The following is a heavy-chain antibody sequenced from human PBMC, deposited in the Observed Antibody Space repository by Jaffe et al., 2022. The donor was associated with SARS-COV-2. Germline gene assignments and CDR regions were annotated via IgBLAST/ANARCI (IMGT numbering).Heavy chain of an antibody. CDR3: AKDLRFGEHTALYYMDV. J-gene: IGHJ6*03. D-gene: IGHD3-10*01. CDR1: GYTFTSSY. Sequence: QLVQSGAEGKKPGASVKINCTASGYTFTSSYIHWVRQAPGQGLEWMGIINPSGGSTTYAQKLQGRVTVTRDTSTSTVFMELSGLRSEDTAVYYCAKDLRFGEHTALYYMDVWGKGTTVTVSS. V-gene: IGHV1-46*04. CDR2: INPSGGST.